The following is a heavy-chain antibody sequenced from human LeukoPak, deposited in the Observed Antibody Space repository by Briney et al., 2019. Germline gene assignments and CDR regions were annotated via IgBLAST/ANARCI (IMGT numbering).Heavy chain of an antibody. CDR3: ARGRRFLVQFDP. CDR2: INHSGST. J-gene: IGHJ5*02. V-gene: IGHV4-34*01. D-gene: IGHD3-3*01. Sequence: SETLSLTCTVSGDAISSYYWSWIRQPPGKGLEWIGEINHSGSTNYNPSLKSRVTISVDTSKNQFSLKLSSVTAADTAVYYCARGRRFLVQFDPWGQGTLVTVSS. CDR1: GDAISSYY.